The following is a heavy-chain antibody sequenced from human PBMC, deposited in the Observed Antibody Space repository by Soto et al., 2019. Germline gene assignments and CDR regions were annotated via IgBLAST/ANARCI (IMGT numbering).Heavy chain of an antibody. Sequence: PGGSLRPSCAASGFTFSKAWMNWVRQAPGKGLEWVGRIKSKTDGGTTDYPAPVKGRFTISRDDSKNTLYLQMNSLKTEDTAVYYCTTATMTESPEGSWGQGTLVTVSS. CDR2: IKSKTDGGTT. J-gene: IGHJ5*02. CDR1: GFTFSKAW. D-gene: IGHD4-17*01. V-gene: IGHV3-15*01. CDR3: TTATMTESPEGS.